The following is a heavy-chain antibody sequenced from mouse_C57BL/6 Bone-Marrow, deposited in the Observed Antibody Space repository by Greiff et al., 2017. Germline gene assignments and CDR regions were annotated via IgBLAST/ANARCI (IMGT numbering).Heavy chain of an antibody. CDR2: IYPGSGST. V-gene: IGHV1-55*01. CDR3: ARCDWGLLFDY. J-gene: IGHJ2*01. D-gene: IGHD2-13*01. CDR1: GYTFTSYW. Sequence: QVQLQQPGAELVKPGASVKMSCKASGYTFTSYWITGVKQRPGQGLEWIGDIYPGSGSTNYNEKFQSKATLTVAPSSSTAYMQLSSLTSEDSAVYYCARCDWGLLFDYWGQGTTLTVSS.